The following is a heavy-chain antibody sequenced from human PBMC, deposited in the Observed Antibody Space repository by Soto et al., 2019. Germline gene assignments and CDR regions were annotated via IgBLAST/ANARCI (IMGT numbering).Heavy chain of an antibody. V-gene: IGHV3-23*01. CDR1: GFTFNNYA. J-gene: IGHJ4*02. Sequence: EVQVLDSGGGLVQPGGSLRLSCAASGFTFNNYAMNWVRQAPGKGLEWVATISATGGSTYYADSVKGRFTISRDNSKNTLYLQMNGLRVEDTAVYYCAKERLAGNVDYWGQGTQVTVSS. CDR2: ISATGGST. D-gene: IGHD2-8*01. CDR3: AKERLAGNVDY.